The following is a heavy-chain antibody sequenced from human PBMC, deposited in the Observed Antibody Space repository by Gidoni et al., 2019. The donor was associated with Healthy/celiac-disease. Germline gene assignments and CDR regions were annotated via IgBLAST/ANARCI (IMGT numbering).Heavy chain of an antibody. V-gene: IGHV3-33*01. Sequence: QVQLVESGGGVVQPGRSLRLSCAASGFPFSRYGMHWVRQAPVKGLEWVAVIWYDGSNKYYADSVKGRFTISRDNSKNTLYLQMNSLRAEDTAVYYCARSMVFQGYYYYYMDVWGKGTTVTVSS. D-gene: IGHD3-10*01. CDR3: ARSMVFQGYYYYYMDV. CDR1: GFPFSRYG. J-gene: IGHJ6*03. CDR2: IWYDGSNK.